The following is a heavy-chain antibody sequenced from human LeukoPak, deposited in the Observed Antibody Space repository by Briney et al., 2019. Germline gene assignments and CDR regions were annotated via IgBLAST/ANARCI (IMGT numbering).Heavy chain of an antibody. V-gene: IGHV4-61*01. CDR3: ARQPLYSGSWIYYFDY. CDR1: GGSVSSGSYY. D-gene: IGHD1-26*01. Sequence: SETLSLTCTVSGGSVSSGSYYWSWIRQPPGTGLEWIGYIYYSGSTNYNPSLKSRVTISVDTSKNQFSLKLSSVTAADTAVYYCARQPLYSGSWIYYFDYWGQGTLVTVSS. J-gene: IGHJ4*02. CDR2: IYYSGST.